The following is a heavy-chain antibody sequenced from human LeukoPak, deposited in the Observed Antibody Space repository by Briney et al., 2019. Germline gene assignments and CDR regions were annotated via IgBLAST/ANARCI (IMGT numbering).Heavy chain of an antibody. Sequence: GGSLRLSCAASGFTFSSYAMSWVRQAPGKGLEWVSAISGSDGSTYYADSVKGRFTISRDNSKNTLYLQMNSLRAEDTAVYYCAKAGFWSGYPGYYFDYWGQGTLVTVSS. J-gene: IGHJ4*02. CDR1: GFTFSSYA. D-gene: IGHD3-3*01. V-gene: IGHV3-23*01. CDR3: AKAGFWSGYPGYYFDY. CDR2: ISGSDGST.